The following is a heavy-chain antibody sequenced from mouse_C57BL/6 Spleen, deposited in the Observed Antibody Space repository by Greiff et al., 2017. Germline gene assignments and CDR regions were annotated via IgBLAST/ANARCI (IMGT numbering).Heavy chain of an antibody. CDR3: ARYYGSSPWYFDV. CDR2: INPSNGGT. V-gene: IGHV1-53*01. J-gene: IGHJ1*03. D-gene: IGHD1-1*01. Sequence: QVQLQQPGTELVKPGASVKLSCKASGYTFTSYWMHWVKQRPGQGLEWIGNINPSNGGTNYNEKFKSKATLTVDKYSRTAYMQLSSLTSDDSAVYYCARYYGSSPWYFDVWGTGTTVTVSS. CDR1: GYTFTSYW.